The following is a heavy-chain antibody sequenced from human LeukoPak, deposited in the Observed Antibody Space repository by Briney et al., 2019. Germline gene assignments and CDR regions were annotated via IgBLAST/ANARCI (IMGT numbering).Heavy chain of an antibody. J-gene: IGHJ5*02. D-gene: IGHD6-13*01. Sequence: SQTLSLTCTVSGGSISSGGYYWSWIRQHPGKGLEWIGYIYYSGSTYYNPSLKSRVTISVDTSKNQSSLKLSSVTAADTAVYYCARGTGIAATTYNNWFDPWGQGTLVTVSS. CDR2: IYYSGST. V-gene: IGHV4-31*03. CDR3: ARGTGIAATTYNNWFDP. CDR1: GGSISSGGYY.